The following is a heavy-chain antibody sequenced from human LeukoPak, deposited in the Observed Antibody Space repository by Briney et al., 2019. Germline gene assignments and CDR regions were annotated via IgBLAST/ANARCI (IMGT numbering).Heavy chain of an antibody. CDR1: GFTFSSYG. CDR3: ARIPYSSGAIDY. D-gene: IGHD6-19*01. Sequence: GGSLRLSCAASGFTFSSYGMHWVRQAPGKGLVWVSRINNDGSSTSYADSVKGRFTISRDNAKNTLFLQMNSRRAEDTAVYYCARIPYSSGAIDYWGQGTLVTVSS. CDR2: INNDGSST. J-gene: IGHJ4*02. V-gene: IGHV3-74*01.